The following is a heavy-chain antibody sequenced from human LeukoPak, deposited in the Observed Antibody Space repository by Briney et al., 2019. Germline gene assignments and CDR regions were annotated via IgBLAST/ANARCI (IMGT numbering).Heavy chain of an antibody. J-gene: IGHJ4*02. CDR3: AILSDGAYCGGDCFYLDY. CDR1: GGTFSSHA. Sequence: SVKVSCKASGGTFSSHAMSWVRQAPGQGLEWMGGIIPILDITNYAQKFQGRVTITADKSTGIAYMELSSLRSEDTAVYYCAILSDGAYCGGDCFYLDYWGQGTLVTVSS. D-gene: IGHD2-21*02. V-gene: IGHV1-69*10. CDR2: IIPILDIT.